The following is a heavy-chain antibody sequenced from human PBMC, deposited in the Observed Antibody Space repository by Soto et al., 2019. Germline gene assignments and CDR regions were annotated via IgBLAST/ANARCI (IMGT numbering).Heavy chain of an antibody. V-gene: IGHV3-15*01. CDR2: IKREADGGTT. CDR1: GFTFADAW. Sequence: PGGSLRLSCAASGFTFADAWMSWVRQAPGRGLEWVGRIKREADGGTTDYAAPMKGRTTISRDDSKNTLYLQMNSLKTEDTAVYYCTTGLSNGYYNFDYWGQGTLVTVSS. CDR3: TTGLSNGYYNFDY. J-gene: IGHJ4*02. D-gene: IGHD3-22*01.